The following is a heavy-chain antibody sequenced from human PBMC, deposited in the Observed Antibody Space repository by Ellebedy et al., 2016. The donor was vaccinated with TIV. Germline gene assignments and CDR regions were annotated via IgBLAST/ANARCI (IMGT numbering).Heavy chain of an antibody. CDR2: IYPGDSDT. V-gene: IGHV5-51*01. Sequence: GESLKISXQTSGYTFPNFWIAWVRQPPGKGLEWVGIIYPGDSDTKYSPSFEGRVSISSDKSTGTAYLQWSGLKASDTAVYYCARLRDALADELDYWGQGTPVTVSS. J-gene: IGHJ4*02. CDR3: ARLRDALADELDY. CDR1: GYTFPNFW. D-gene: IGHD6-19*01.